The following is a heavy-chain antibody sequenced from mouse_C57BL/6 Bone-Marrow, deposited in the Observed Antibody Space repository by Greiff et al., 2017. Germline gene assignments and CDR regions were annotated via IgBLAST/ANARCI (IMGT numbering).Heavy chain of an antibody. Sequence: QVQLQQSGAELSRPAASVRMSCKASGYTFTSYTMHLVKQRPGQGLEWIGYINPSSGYTKYNQKFKDKATLTADKSSSTAYMQLSSLTSEDSSVYYCASYAMHYRGQGTSVPVFS. V-gene: IGHV1-4*01. CDR2: INPSSGYT. CDR1: GYTFTSYT. J-gene: IGHJ4*01. CDR3: ASYAMHY.